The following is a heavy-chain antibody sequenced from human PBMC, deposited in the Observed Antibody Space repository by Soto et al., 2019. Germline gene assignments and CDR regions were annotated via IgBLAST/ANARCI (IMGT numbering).Heavy chain of an antibody. Sequence: PSETLSLTCTVSGGSINSGGHNWSWIRQLPGKGLEWIGYLHYSRSTYYNPSLKSRVSISADTSKNQISLKLRSVTAADTAVYYCARDGRIDGYPRKEEDFDTLGHGTMV. D-gene: IGHD5-12*01. J-gene: IGHJ3*02. CDR2: LHYSRST. CDR3: ARDGRIDGYPRKEEDFDT. CDR1: GGSINSGGHN. V-gene: IGHV4-31*03.